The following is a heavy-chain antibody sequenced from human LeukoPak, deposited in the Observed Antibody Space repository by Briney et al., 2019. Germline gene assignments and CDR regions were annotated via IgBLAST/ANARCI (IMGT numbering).Heavy chain of an antibody. CDR1: GYSFTAFY. J-gene: IGHJ4*02. D-gene: IGHD3-10*01. Sequence: ASVKVSCKASGYSFTAFYIHWVRQAPGQGLEWMGWIHPRSGDTRYAQKFQGRVTMARDTSISTVYMDLNSLGSDDTAVYYCARDGEYGTGSYYRGSFDYWGQGILVTVSS. CDR2: IHPRSGDT. V-gene: IGHV1-2*02. CDR3: ARDGEYGTGSYYRGSFDY.